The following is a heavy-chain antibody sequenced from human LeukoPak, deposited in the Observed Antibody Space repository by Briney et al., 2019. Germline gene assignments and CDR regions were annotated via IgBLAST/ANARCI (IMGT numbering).Heavy chain of an antibody. V-gene: IGHV4-59*12. J-gene: IGHJ4*02. CDR1: GGSISSYY. CDR3: ARFDYGSGSLFDY. D-gene: IGHD3-10*01. CDR2: IYYSGST. Sequence: PSETLSLTCTVSGGSISSYYWSWIRQPPGKGLEWIGYIYYSGSTNYNPSLKSRVTISVDTSKNQFSLKLSSVTAADTAVYYCARFDYGSGSLFDYWGQGTLVTVSS.